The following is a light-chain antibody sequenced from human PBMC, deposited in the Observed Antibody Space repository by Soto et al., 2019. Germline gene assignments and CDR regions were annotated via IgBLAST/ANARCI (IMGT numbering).Light chain of an antibody. Sequence: DVVMTQSPLSLPVTLGQPASISCRSSQSLVHTDGNTYLNWFQQRPGQSPRRLIYKVSNRDSGVPDRFSGSGSGTDFTLEISRVEAEDVGVYYCMQGTHAGTFGQGTRVEIK. CDR2: KVS. V-gene: IGKV2-30*02. CDR3: MQGTHAGT. CDR1: QSLVHTDGNTY. J-gene: IGKJ1*01.